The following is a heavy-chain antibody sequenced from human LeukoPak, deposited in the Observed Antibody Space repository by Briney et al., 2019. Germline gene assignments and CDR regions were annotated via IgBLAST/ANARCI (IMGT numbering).Heavy chain of an antibody. Sequence: GGSLRLSCAAFGFTFSSYAMSCVRQAPGKGLEWVSAISGSGGSTYYADSVKGRFTISRDNSKNTLYLQMNSLRAEDTAVYYCAKAPMVYATVDYWGQGTLVTVSS. V-gene: IGHV3-23*01. CDR1: GFTFSSYA. CDR2: ISGSGGST. D-gene: IGHD2-8*01. CDR3: AKAPMVYATVDY. J-gene: IGHJ4*02.